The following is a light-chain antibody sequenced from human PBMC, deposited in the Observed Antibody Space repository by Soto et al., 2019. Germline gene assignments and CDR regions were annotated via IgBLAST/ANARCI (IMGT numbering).Light chain of an antibody. V-gene: IGLV2-18*02. CDR1: SSDVGSSNG. Sequence: QSVLTQPPSVSGSPGQSVTISCTGTSSDVGSSNGVSWYQQPPGTAPKLMIYDVSNRPSGVPCRFSGSKSGNTASLTISGLQAEDEADYYGSSYTSSSTYVFGTGTKVTVL. J-gene: IGLJ1*01. CDR2: DVS. CDR3: SSYTSSSTYV.